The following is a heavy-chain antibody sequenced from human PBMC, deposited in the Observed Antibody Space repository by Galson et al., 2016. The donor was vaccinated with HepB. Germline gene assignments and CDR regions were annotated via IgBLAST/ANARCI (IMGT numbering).Heavy chain of an antibody. J-gene: IGHJ4*02. D-gene: IGHD5-24*01. CDR2: ISYDESNK. CDR3: VARDGYTADY. Sequence: SLRLSCAASGFTFSRYGMHWVRQAPGKGLQWVAVISYDESNKSYGDSVKGRFTHSRDNSKNTLYLQMHSLRVEDTAVYYCVARDGYTADYWGQGTLVTVSS. CDR1: GFTFSRYG. V-gene: IGHV3-30*03.